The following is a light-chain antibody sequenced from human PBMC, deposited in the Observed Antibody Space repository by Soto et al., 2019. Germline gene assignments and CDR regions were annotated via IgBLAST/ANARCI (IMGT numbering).Light chain of an antibody. CDR3: QRYGSSPLT. CDR2: GAS. Sequence: EIVLTQSPGTLSLSPGERATLYCSASQSVSNNYLAWYQQKPGQAPRLLIYGASNRATGIPDRFSGSGSGTDFTLTISRLEPEDFAVYYCQRYGSSPLTFGGGTKVDIK. CDR1: QSVSNNY. J-gene: IGKJ4*01. V-gene: IGKV3-20*01.